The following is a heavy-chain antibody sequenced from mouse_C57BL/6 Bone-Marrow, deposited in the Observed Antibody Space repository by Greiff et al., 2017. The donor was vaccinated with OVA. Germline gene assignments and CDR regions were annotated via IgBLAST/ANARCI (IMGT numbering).Heavy chain of an antibody. V-gene: IGHV1-54*01. CDR2: INPGSGGT. CDR1: GYAFTNYL. J-gene: IGHJ4*01. CDR3: ARYFYYGSSLYAMDY. D-gene: IGHD1-1*01. Sequence: QVQLQQSGAELVRPGTSVKVSCKASGYAFTNYLIEWVKQRPGQGLEWIGVINPGSGGTNYNEKFKGKATLTADKSSSTAYMQLRSLTSEDSAVYFCARYFYYGSSLYAMDYWGQGTSVTVSS.